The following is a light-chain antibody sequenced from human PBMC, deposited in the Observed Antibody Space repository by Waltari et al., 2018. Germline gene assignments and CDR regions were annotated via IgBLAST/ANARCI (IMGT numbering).Light chain of an antibody. Sequence: QSGLTQPVSVSGSPGQSITMSCTGTSSDVGNYDLVPWYQQYPGKAPKLMVYEVTRRSSGVSDRFSGSKSGNTASLTIYGLQSEDEADYYCCSYAGLGIYVFGTGTKVTVL. CDR1: SSDVGNYDL. CDR3: CSYAGLGIYV. V-gene: IGLV2-23*02. CDR2: EVT. J-gene: IGLJ1*01.